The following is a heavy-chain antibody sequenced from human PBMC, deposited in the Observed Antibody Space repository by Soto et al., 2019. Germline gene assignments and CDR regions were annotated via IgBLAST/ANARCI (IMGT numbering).Heavy chain of an antibody. D-gene: IGHD3-9*01. CDR2: ISSSSSYI. J-gene: IGHJ5*02. Sequence: PGGSLRLSCAASGFTFSSYSMNWVRQAPGKGLEWVSSISSSSSYIYYADSVKGRVTITRDTSASTAYMELSSLRSEDTAVYYCAAGGVLRYFDWSPYNWFDPWGQGTLVTVSS. CDR1: GFTFSSYS. V-gene: IGHV3-21*01. CDR3: AAGGVLRYFDWSPYNWFDP.